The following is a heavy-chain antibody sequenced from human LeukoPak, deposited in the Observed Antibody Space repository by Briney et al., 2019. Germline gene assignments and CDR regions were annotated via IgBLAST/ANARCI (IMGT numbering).Heavy chain of an antibody. D-gene: IGHD4/OR15-4a*01. V-gene: IGHV3-48*01. CDR1: GFKFSSYS. CDR2: ISSSSSTI. CDR3: AREFYGVDY. J-gene: IGHJ4*02. Sequence: GGSLRLSCAASGFKFSSYSMKWVRQAPGKGLEWVSFISSSSSTIYYADSVKGRFTISRDNAKNSLYLQMNSLRAEDTAVFYCAREFYGVDYWGQGTLVTVSS.